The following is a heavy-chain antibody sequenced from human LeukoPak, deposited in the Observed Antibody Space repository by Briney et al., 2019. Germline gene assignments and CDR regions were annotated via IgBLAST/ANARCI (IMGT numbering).Heavy chain of an antibody. CDR2: INHSGST. CDR1: GGSFSGYY. Sequence: SETLSLTCAVYGGSFSGYYWSWIRQPPGKGLEWIGEINHSGSTNYNPSLKSRVTISVDTSNNQFSLKLSSVTAADTGVYYCARSKGGRGFDPWGQGTLVTVSS. D-gene: IGHD3-16*01. CDR3: ARSKGGRGFDP. V-gene: IGHV4-34*01. J-gene: IGHJ5*02.